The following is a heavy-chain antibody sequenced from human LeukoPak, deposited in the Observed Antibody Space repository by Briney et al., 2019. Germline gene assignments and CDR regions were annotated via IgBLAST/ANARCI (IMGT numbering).Heavy chain of an antibody. J-gene: IGHJ4*02. CDR2: IRSTVYGGTT. CDR3: TRMLPPFNS. D-gene: IGHD2-15*01. V-gene: IGHV3-49*04. CDR1: GFTFSDYP. Sequence: GGSLRLSCSASGFTFSDYPMRWVRQAPGKGLEWISFIRSTVYGGTTEYAASVKGRFTISRDDSKSIVYLQMNSLKTEDTAIYYCTRMLPPFNSWGQGTLVTVSS.